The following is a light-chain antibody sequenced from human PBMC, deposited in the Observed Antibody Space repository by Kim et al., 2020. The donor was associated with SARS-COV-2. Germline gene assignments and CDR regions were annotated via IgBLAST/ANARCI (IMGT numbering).Light chain of an antibody. CDR1: QSVSDN. V-gene: IGKV3-15*01. CDR3: QQYNQWPRT. Sequence: EIVMTQSPATLSVSPGERATLSCRASQSVSDNLAWYQQKRGQAPRLLIYGASTRATGIPARFSASGSGTEFTLTITSLQSEDFAVYYCQQYNQWPRTFGQGTKVDIK. J-gene: IGKJ1*01. CDR2: GAS.